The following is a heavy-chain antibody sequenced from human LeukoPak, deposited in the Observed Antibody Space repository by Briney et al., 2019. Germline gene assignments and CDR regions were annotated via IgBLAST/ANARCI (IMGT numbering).Heavy chain of an antibody. CDR1: GYTFTSYA. CDR2: INAGNGNT. D-gene: IGHD6-13*01. V-gene: IGHV1-3*01. CDR3: ARQDSIAAAGTE. Sequence: GASVKVSCKASGYTFTSYAMHWVRQAPGQRLEWVGWINAGNGNTKYSQKFQGRVTITRDTSASTAYMELSSLRSEDTAVYYCARQDSIAAAGTEWGQGTLVTVSS. J-gene: IGHJ4*02.